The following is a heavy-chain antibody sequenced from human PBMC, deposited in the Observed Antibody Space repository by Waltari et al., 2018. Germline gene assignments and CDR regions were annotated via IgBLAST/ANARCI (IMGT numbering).Heavy chain of an antibody. CDR3: ARDRSSQYY. CDR1: STYW. Sequence: STYWMTWVRQARGKGLEWVASIKQDGSEKHYVDSVKDRFSISRDNAKNSLHLQMSSLKGDDTAVYYCARDRSSQYYWGQGTLVTVSS. J-gene: IGHJ4*02. CDR2: IKQDGSEK. V-gene: IGHV3-7*01.